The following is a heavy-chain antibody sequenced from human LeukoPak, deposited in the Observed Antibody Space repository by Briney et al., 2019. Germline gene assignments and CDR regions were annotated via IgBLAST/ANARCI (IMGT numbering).Heavy chain of an antibody. CDR3: ARDSRGNFDL. Sequence: AGGSLRLSCAASGFTLSTYDMHWVHRAPGKGLEWVSLSGIVGDTDYSDSVKGRFTISRDNAKDSLFLQMSSLRVGDTAFYYCARDSRGNFDLWGQGTLVTVSS. CDR1: GFTLSTYD. J-gene: IGHJ4*02. V-gene: IGHV3-13*01. CDR2: SGIVGDT.